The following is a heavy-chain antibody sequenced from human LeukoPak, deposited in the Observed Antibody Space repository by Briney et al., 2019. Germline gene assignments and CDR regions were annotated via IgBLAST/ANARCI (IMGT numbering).Heavy chain of an antibody. Sequence: ASVKVSCKASGYTFTSYGISWVRRAPGQGLEWMGWISAYNGNTNYAQKLQGRVTMTTDTSTSTAYMELRSLRSDDTAVYYCARDPRGDFWSGLSTFDYWGQGTLVTVSS. D-gene: IGHD3-3*01. V-gene: IGHV1-18*01. CDR1: GYTFTSYG. CDR2: ISAYNGNT. J-gene: IGHJ4*02. CDR3: ARDPRGDFWSGLSTFDY.